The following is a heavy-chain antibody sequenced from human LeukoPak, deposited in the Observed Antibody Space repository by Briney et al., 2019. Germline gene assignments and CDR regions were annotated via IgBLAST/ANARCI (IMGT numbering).Heavy chain of an antibody. CDR3: ARANYDSSGYYYVDWFDP. D-gene: IGHD3-22*01. CDR1: GGSISSGGYY. Sequence: SQTLSLTCTVSGGSISSGGYYWSWIRQHPGKGLEWIGYIYYSGSTYYNPSLKSRVTISVGTSKNQFSLKLSSVTAADTAVYYCARANYDSSGYYYVDWFDPWGQGTLVTVSS. J-gene: IGHJ5*02. V-gene: IGHV4-31*03. CDR2: IYYSGST.